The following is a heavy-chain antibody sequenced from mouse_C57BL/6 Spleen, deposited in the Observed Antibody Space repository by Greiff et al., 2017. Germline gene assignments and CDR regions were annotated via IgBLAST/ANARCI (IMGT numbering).Heavy chain of an antibody. CDR1: GYTFTSYG. Sequence: VQLQQSGAELARPGASVKLSCKASGYTFTSYGISWVKQRTGQGLEWIGEIYPRSGNTYYNEKFKGKATLTADKSSSTAYMELRSLTSEDSAVYFCATSYYYGSSYEGYYAMDYWGQGTSVTVSS. CDR2: IYPRSGNT. CDR3: ATSYYYGSSYEGYYAMDY. V-gene: IGHV1-81*01. J-gene: IGHJ4*01. D-gene: IGHD1-1*01.